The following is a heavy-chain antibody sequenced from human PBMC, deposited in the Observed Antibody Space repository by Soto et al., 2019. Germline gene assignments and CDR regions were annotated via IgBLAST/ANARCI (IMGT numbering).Heavy chain of an antibody. Sequence: GGSLRLSCAASGFTFSSYGMHWVRQAPGKGLEWVAVIWYDGSNKYYADSVKGRFTISRDNAKNSLYLEMNSLRAEDTAVYYCATYCSGTSCYSFDYWGQGTLVTVSS. CDR2: IWYDGSNK. CDR1: GFTFSSYG. V-gene: IGHV3-33*03. J-gene: IGHJ4*02. D-gene: IGHD2-2*01. CDR3: ATYCSGTSCYSFDY.